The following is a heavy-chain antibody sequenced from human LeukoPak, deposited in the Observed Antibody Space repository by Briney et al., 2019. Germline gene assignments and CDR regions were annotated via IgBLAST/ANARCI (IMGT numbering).Heavy chain of an antibody. CDR3: ARVFDAIVVVPAAISDGMDV. J-gene: IGHJ6*02. D-gene: IGHD2-2*02. V-gene: IGHV1-46*01. CDR2: INPSGGST. CDR1: GYTFTSYY. Sequence: GASVKVSCKASGYTFTSYYMHWVRQAPGQGLEWMGIINPSGGSTSYAQRFQGRVTITRGTSASTAYMELSSLRSEDTAVYYCARVFDAIVVVPAAISDGMDVWGQGTTVTVSS.